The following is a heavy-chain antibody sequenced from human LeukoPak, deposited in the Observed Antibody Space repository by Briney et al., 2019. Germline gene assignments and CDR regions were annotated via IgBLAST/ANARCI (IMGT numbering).Heavy chain of an antibody. Sequence: PSETLSLTCTVSGGSISSSSYYWGWIRQPPGKGLEWIGSIYYSGSTYYNPSLKSRVTISVDTSKNQFSLKLSSVTAADTAVYYCAKRIDIVVDPAVSFNYWGQGTLVPVPS. V-gene: IGHV4-39*07. CDR1: GGSISSSSYY. J-gene: IGHJ4*02. D-gene: IGHD2-2*01. CDR3: AKRIDIVVDPAVSFNY. CDR2: IYYSGST.